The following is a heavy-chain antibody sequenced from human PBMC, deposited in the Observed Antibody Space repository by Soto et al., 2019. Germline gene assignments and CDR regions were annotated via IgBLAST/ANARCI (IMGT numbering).Heavy chain of an antibody. Sequence: SGPTLVNPTQTLTLTCTISGVSLSTSGVGVGWIRQPPGKALEWLAFIYWNEDKRYSRSLKSRLSITKDTSKNQVVLTMTTMDPVDTATYYCVHTLLVNNIPGGHYFDHWGPGILVTVSS. V-gene: IGHV2-5*01. CDR1: GVSLSTSGVG. D-gene: IGHD2-8*02. CDR3: VHTLLVNNIPGGHYFDH. CDR2: IYWNEDK. J-gene: IGHJ4*02.